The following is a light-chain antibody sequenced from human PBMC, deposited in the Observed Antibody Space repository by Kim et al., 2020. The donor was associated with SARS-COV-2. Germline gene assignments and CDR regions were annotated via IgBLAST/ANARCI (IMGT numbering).Light chain of an antibody. Sequence: GQRVTISCSGSSSNIGSNVVHWYQQLPGTAPKLLIYTNNHWPSGVPDRFSGSKSGTSASLAISGLQSEDEADYYCVTWDDSLSGWVFGGGTQLTVL. CDR2: TNN. CDR1: SSNIGSNV. V-gene: IGLV1-44*01. CDR3: VTWDDSLSGWV. J-gene: IGLJ3*02.